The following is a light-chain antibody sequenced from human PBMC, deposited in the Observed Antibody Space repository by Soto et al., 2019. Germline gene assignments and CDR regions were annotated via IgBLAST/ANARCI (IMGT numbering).Light chain of an antibody. CDR2: DNV. V-gene: IGLV1-44*01. CDR1: SSNIGTTS. J-gene: IGLJ7*01. CDR3: AAWDDSLNGWV. Sequence: QSVLAQPPSASGTPGQRLSISCSGSSSNIGTTSVNWYQHVPGAAPQLLIYDNVYRPSEVPDRFSGAKSGTSASLAISGRRSADEADYYCAAWDDSLNGWVFGGGTQLTVL.